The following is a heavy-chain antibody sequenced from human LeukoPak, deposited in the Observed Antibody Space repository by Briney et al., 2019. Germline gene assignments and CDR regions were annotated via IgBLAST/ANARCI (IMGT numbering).Heavy chain of an antibody. D-gene: IGHD2/OR15-2a*01. CDR2: IIPIFGTA. Sequence: SVKVSCKASGGTFSSYAISWVRHAPGQGLEWMGGIIPIFGTANYAQKFQGRVTITADKSTSTAYMELSSLRSEDTAAYYCARVPIVQKYYFDYWGQGTLVTVSS. V-gene: IGHV1-69*06. CDR1: GGTFSSYA. J-gene: IGHJ4*02. CDR3: ARVPIVQKYYFDY.